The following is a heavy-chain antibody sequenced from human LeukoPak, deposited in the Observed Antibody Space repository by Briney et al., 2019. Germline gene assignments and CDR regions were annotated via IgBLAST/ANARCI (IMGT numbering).Heavy chain of an antibody. CDR2: ITWNGGST. V-gene: IGHV3-20*04. CDR1: GFAFEDHG. Sequence: GGSLRLSCAASGFAFEDHGMSWVRQAPGKGLEWVSGITWNGGSTTYADSVKGRFTISRDNAKNSLYLQMNGLRAEDTALYYCARQNEDIVVVPAATPYYYYYMDVWGKETTVTVSS. J-gene: IGHJ6*03. D-gene: IGHD2-2*01. CDR3: ARQNEDIVVVPAATPYYYYYMDV.